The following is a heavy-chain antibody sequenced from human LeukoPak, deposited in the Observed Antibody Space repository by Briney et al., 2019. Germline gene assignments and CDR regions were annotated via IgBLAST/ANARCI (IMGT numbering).Heavy chain of an antibody. CDR1: GYTFTSYA. J-gene: IGHJ4*02. CDR3: ARDYMYYYDSSGHLY. Sequence: GASVKVSCKASGYTFTSYAMHWVRQAPGQRLEWTGWINAGNGNTKYSQKFQGRVTITRDTSASTAYMELSSLRSEDTAVYYCARDYMYYYDSSGHLYWSQGTLVTVSS. V-gene: IGHV1-3*01. CDR2: INAGNGNT. D-gene: IGHD3-22*01.